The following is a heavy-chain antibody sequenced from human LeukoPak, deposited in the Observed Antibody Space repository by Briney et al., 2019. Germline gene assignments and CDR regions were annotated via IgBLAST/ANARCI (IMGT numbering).Heavy chain of an antibody. CDR2: ISYDGFNK. J-gene: IGHJ4*02. D-gene: IGHD6-19*01. CDR3: ARPREAGSSSGWYFDN. CDR1: GFTFSTYP. Sequence: GGSLRLSCAAPGFTFSTYPMHWVRQASGKGLEWVAVISYDGFNKFYADSVKGRFTISRDDSKNTLFLQMNSLRAEDTAVYHCARPREAGSSSGWYFDNWGQGTLVTVSS. V-gene: IGHV3-30-3*01.